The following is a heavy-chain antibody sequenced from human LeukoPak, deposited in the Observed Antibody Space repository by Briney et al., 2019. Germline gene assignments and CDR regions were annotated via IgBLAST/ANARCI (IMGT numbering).Heavy chain of an antibody. D-gene: IGHD4-17*01. CDR2: IKSKTDGGTT. J-gene: IGHJ4*02. Sequence: PGGSLRLSCAASGFTFSNAWMSWVRQAPGKGLEWVGRIKSKTDGGTTDYAAPVKGRFTISRDDSKNTLYPQMNSLKTEDTAVYYCTTVGSDYGDYEFDYWGQGTLVTVSS. V-gene: IGHV3-15*01. CDR1: GFTFSNAW. CDR3: TTVGSDYGDYEFDY.